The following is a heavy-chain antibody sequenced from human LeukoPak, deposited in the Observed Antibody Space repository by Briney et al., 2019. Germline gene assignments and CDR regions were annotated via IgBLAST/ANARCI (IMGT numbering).Heavy chain of an antibody. Sequence: SGTLSLTCAVSGGSISSSNWWSWVRQPPGKGLEWIGEIYHSGSTYYNPSLKSRVTISVDTSKNQFSLKLSSVTAADTAVYYCARDRRYGWYFDYWGQGTLVTVSS. CDR2: IYHSGST. CDR1: GGSISSSNW. D-gene: IGHD2-8*02. J-gene: IGHJ4*02. CDR3: ARDRRYGWYFDY. V-gene: IGHV4-4*02.